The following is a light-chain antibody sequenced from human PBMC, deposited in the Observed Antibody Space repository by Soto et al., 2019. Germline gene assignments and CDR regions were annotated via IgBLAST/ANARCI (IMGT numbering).Light chain of an antibody. CDR2: RNN. V-gene: IGLV1-47*01. J-gene: IGLJ2*01. CDR1: SSNIGSNY. Sequence: QSVLTQPPSASGTPGQRVTISCSGSSSNIGSNYVYWYQQLPGTAPKLLIYRNNQRPSGVPDRFSGSKSGTSASLAISGLRSEDEADYYCAAWDDSLSGVVVFGGGTKVTVL. CDR3: AAWDDSLSGVVV.